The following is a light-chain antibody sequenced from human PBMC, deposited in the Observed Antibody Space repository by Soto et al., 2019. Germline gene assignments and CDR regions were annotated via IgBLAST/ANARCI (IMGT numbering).Light chain of an antibody. J-gene: IGKJ1*01. V-gene: IGKV3-20*01. CDR2: GAS. CDR3: QQCDTSRTWT. CDR1: QSVSSNS. Sequence: EIVLTQSPGTLSLSPGERATLSCRASQSVSSNSLAWYQQKPGQAPRLLIYGASSRASGIPDRFSRSGSGTDFTLTISRLEPEDFAVYYCQQCDTSRTWTFDQGTRWIS.